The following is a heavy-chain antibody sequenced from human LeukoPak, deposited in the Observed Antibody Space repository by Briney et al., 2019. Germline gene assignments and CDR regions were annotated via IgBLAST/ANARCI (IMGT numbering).Heavy chain of an antibody. Sequence: PGTSLRLSWAASGFTFTSYGMHWVRQAPGKGLEWVAVISYDGSNKYYADSVKGRFTISRDNSKSTLYLQMNTLRAEDTAVYYCAKAYYYVSGSYYLGDYWGQGTLVTVSS. CDR1: GFTFTSYG. CDR2: ISYDGSNK. CDR3: AKAYYYVSGSYYLGDY. V-gene: IGHV3-30*18. D-gene: IGHD3-10*01. J-gene: IGHJ4*02.